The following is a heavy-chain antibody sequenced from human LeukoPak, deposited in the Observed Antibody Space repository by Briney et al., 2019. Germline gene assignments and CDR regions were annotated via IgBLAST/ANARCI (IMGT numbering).Heavy chain of an antibody. CDR1: GYTFTNYD. V-gene: IGHV1-2*02. D-gene: IGHD3-16*01. J-gene: IGHJ4*02. Sequence: ASVKVSCKSSGYTFTNYDINWVRQASGQGPEWMGWINPKSGDAKYGQAFQGRVTMTRDTSISTAYMELNRLRFDDTAMYYCARGEYSNGYPYRLDSWGQGTLVTVSS. CDR3: ARGEYSNGYPYRLDS. CDR2: INPKSGDA.